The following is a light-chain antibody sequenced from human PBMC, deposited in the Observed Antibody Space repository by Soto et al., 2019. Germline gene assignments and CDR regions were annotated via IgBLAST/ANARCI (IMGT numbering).Light chain of an antibody. V-gene: IGKV3-11*01. Sequence: ESVLTQSPATLSLSPGERATLSCRASQSVSSYLAWYQQKPGQAPRLLIYDASSRATGIPARFSGSGSGTDLTLTISSLETEDFAVYYCQQYGSSPGTFGQGTKVDIK. J-gene: IGKJ1*01. CDR1: QSVSSY. CDR3: QQYGSSPGT. CDR2: DAS.